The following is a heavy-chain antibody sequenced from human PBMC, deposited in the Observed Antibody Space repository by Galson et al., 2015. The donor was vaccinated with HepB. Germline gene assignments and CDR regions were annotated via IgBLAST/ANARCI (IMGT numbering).Heavy chain of an antibody. J-gene: IGHJ4*02. CDR3: ARVGVYCSGGSCYSPLDY. Sequence: SLRLSCAASGFTFSSYDMHWVRQATGKGLEWVSAIGTAGDTYYPGSVKGRFTISRENAKNSLYLQMNSLRAGDTAVYYCARVGVYCSGGSCYSPLDYWGQGTLVTVSS. CDR1: GFTFSSYD. V-gene: IGHV3-13*01. CDR2: IGTAGDT. D-gene: IGHD2-15*01.